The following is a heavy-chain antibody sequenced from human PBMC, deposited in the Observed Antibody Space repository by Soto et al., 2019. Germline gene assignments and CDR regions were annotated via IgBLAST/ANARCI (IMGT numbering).Heavy chain of an antibody. CDR3: AKDSPGYGMDV. CDR2: IWYDGSNK. V-gene: IGHV3-33*06. J-gene: IGHJ6*02. CDR1: GFTFSSYG. Sequence: QVQLVESGGGVVQPGRSLRLSCAASGFTFSSYGMHWVRQAPGKGLEWVAVIWYDGSNKYYADSVKGRFTISRDNSKNTLYLQMNSLRAEDTAVYYCAKDSPGYGMDVWGQGTTVTVSS.